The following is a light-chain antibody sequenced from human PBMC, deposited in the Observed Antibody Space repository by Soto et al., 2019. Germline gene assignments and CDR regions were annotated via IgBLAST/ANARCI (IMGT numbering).Light chain of an antibody. Sequence: QSALTQPASVSGSLGQSVTISCTGSNSDVGGYDYVSWFQQHPGKAPQLIIFDVFNRPSGVSSRFSGSKSGYTASLTISVLQAEDAADYYCCSYTYNATPVFGGGTKLTVL. V-gene: IGLV2-14*01. J-gene: IGLJ2*01. CDR2: DVF. CDR3: CSYTYNATPV. CDR1: NSDVGGYDY.